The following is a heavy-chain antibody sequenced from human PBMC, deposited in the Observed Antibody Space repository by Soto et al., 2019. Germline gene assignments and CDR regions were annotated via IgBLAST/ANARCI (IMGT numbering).Heavy chain of an antibody. Sequence: EVQLGESGGGLVQPGGSLRLSCAASGFTFSYYAMHWVRQAPGKGLEYVSAISSNGGSTYYANSVKGRFTISRDNSKNTLYLQMGSLGAQDMAVYYCARDECSITTCPGPIDYWGQGTLVTVSS. CDR3: ARDECSITTCPGPIDY. D-gene: IGHD2-2*01. CDR2: ISSNGGST. J-gene: IGHJ4*02. CDR1: GFTFSYYA. V-gene: IGHV3-64*01.